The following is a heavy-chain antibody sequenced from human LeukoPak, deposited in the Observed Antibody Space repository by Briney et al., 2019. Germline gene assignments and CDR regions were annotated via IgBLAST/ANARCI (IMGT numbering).Heavy chain of an antibody. CDR1: GFTFSTFG. CDR3: ARDSLGGDY. V-gene: IGHV3-33*01. Sequence: GGSLRLSCAASGFTFSTFGMRWVRRAPGKGLEWVAVIWNDGSKKFYADSVKGRFTISRDISKNTLYLQMNSLRAEDTAVYYCARDSLGGDYWGQGTLVTVSS. D-gene: IGHD3-16*01. J-gene: IGHJ4*02. CDR2: IWNDGSKK.